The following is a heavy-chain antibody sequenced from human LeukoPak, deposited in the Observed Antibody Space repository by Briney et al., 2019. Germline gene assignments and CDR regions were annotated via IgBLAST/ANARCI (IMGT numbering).Heavy chain of an antibody. CDR3: ARGGVGYYGSGSHSVYYYYYGMDV. D-gene: IGHD3-10*01. CDR2: IYYSGST. CDR1: GGSISSSSYY. J-gene: IGHJ6*02. V-gene: IGHV4-39*07. Sequence: SETLSLTCTVSGGSISSSSYYWGWIRQPPGKGLEWIGSIYYSGSTNYNPSLKSRVTISVDTSKNQFSLKLSSVTAADTAVYYCARGGVGYYGSGSHSVYYYYYGMDVWGQGTTVTVSS.